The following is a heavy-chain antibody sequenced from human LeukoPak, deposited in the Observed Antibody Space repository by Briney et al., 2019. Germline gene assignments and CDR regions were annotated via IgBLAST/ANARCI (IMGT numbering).Heavy chain of an antibody. CDR3: ASGKQLQGY. J-gene: IGHJ4*02. V-gene: IGHV4-38-2*02. Sequence: SETLSLTCTVSGYSISSGYYWGWIRQPPGKGLEWIGSIYHSGSTYYNPSLKSRVTISVDTSKNQFSLKLSSVTAADTAVYYCASGKQLQGYWGQGTLVTVSS. CDR2: IYHSGST. CDR1: GYSISSGYY. D-gene: IGHD6-6*01.